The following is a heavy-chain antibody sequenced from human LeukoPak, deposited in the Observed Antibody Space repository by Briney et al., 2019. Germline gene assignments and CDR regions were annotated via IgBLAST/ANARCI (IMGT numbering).Heavy chain of an antibody. V-gene: IGHV3-23*01. Sequence: GGSLRLSCAASGFTFSTYAMSWVRQAPGKGLEWVSVISGAGGSADYAGSVKGRFTISRDNSKNTLYLQMNSLRAEDTAVYYCAIYDSSGYYNYWGQGTLVTVSS. D-gene: IGHD3-22*01. CDR2: ISGAGGSA. J-gene: IGHJ4*02. CDR3: AIYDSSGYYNY. CDR1: GFTFSTYA.